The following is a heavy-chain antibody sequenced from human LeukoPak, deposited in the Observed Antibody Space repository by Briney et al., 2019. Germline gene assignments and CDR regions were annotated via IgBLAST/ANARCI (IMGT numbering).Heavy chain of an antibody. CDR3: ARDTSGYSSGWYYFDY. Sequence: NPNSGGTNHAQKFQGRVTMTRDTSISTAYMELSRLRSDDTAVYYCARDTSGYSSGWYYFDYWGQGTLVTVSS. J-gene: IGHJ4*02. CDR2: NPNSGGT. D-gene: IGHD6-19*01. V-gene: IGHV1-2*02.